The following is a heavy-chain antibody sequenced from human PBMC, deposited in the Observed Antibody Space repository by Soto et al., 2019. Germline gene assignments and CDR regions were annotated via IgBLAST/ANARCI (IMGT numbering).Heavy chain of an antibody. Sequence: KPSETLSLTCTVSCGSISSGDYYWSWIRQPPGKGLEWIGYIYYSGSTYYNPSLKSRVTISVDTSKNQFSLKLSSVTAADTAVYYCARESLRAIAAIDYWGQGTLVTVSS. CDR2: IYYSGST. CDR1: CGSISSGDYY. D-gene: IGHD6-6*01. J-gene: IGHJ4*02. CDR3: ARESLRAIAAIDY. V-gene: IGHV4-30-4*01.